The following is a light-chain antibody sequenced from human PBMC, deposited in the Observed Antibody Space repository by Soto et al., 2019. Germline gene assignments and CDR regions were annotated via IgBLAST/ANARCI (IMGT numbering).Light chain of an antibody. J-gene: IGKJ1*01. CDR1: QSVSVN. CDR2: GAS. Sequence: EIVMTQSPATLSVSPGDRATLSCRASQSVSVNLAWYQQKPGQPPRLLIYGASTRATGIPARFTASGSGTEFTLTISSLQSEDFAVYYCQQYDNGPPWTFGQGTKVEIK. CDR3: QQYDNGPPWT. V-gene: IGKV3-15*01.